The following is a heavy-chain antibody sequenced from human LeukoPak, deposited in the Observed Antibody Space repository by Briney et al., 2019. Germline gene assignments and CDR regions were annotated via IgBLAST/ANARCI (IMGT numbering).Heavy chain of an antibody. V-gene: IGHV4-4*07. Sequence: SSETLSLTCTVSGGSIISYYWSWIRQPAGKGLEWIGRIYTSGSTNYNPSLKSRVTMSVDTSKNQFSLKLSSVTAADTAVYYCARARGGGARPNWFDPWGQGTLVTVSS. CDR3: ARARGGGARPNWFDP. CDR1: GGSIISYY. CDR2: IYTSGST. D-gene: IGHD1-26*01. J-gene: IGHJ5*02.